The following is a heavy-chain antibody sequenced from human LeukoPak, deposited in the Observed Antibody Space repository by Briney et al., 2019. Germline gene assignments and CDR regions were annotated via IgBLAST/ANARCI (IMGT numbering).Heavy chain of an antibody. Sequence: ASVKVSCKASGYTFTSYYMHWVRQAPGQGLELMGIINPSGGSTSYAQKFQGRVTMTSDMSTRTVYMELSSLRSEDTAVYYCARESERLDYYDSSGYSPSPNWFDPWGQGTLVTVSS. D-gene: IGHD3-22*01. CDR1: GYTFTSYY. J-gene: IGHJ5*02. CDR2: INPSGGST. CDR3: ARESERLDYYDSSGYSPSPNWFDP. V-gene: IGHV1-46*01.